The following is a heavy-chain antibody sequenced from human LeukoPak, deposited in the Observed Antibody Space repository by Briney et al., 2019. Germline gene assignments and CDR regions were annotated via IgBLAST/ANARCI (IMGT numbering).Heavy chain of an antibody. CDR1: GGSFSGYY. V-gene: IGHV4-34*01. CDR2: INHSGST. CDR3: ARHFLRGGFDS. Sequence: SETLSLTCAVYGGSFSGYYWSWIRQPPGKGLEWIGEINHSGSTNYNPSLKTRVTISLDTSKNQFSLKLNSVTAADTAVYYCARHFLRGGFDSWGQGTLVAVSS. D-gene: IGHD5-12*01. J-gene: IGHJ4*02.